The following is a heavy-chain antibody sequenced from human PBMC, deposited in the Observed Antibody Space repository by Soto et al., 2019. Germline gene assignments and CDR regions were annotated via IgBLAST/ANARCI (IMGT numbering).Heavy chain of an antibody. CDR1: GFTFDDYA. CDR2: ISWNSGSI. CDR3: AKDMLTFGGVIVKGGNAFDI. J-gene: IGHJ3*02. D-gene: IGHD3-16*02. Sequence: EVQLVESGGGLVQPGRSLRLSCAASGFTFDDYAMHWVRQAPGKGLEWVSGISWNSGSIGYADSVKGRFTISRDNAKNSLYLQMNSRRAEDTALYYCAKDMLTFGGVIVKGGNAFDIWGQGTMVTVSS. V-gene: IGHV3-9*01.